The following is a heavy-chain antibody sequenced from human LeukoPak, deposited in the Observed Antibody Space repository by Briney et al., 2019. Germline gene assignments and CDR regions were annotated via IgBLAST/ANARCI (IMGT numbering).Heavy chain of an antibody. J-gene: IGHJ4*02. CDR1: GGSISSYY. CDR3: ARTGYDYVWGSYPYYFDH. Sequence: SETLSLTCTVSGGSISSYYWSWIRQPPGKGLEWIGNIYYSGSTNYNPSLKSRVTISVDTSKNQFSLKLSSVTAADTAVYYCARTGYDYVWGSYPYYFDHWGQGTLVTVSS. D-gene: IGHD3-16*01. CDR2: IYYSGST. V-gene: IGHV4-59*01.